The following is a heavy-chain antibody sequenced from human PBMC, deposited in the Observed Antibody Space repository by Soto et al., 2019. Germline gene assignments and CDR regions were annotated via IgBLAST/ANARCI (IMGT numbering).Heavy chain of an antibody. D-gene: IGHD1-1*01. CDR3: ARDRNNRFDD. Sequence: GGSLRLSCAASGFSVSGYGMHWVRQAPGKGLEWVAVIWYDGSKEYYADSVKGRFTISRDSSKNTLYLQMNSLRAEDTAVYSCARDRNNRFDDWGQGTPVTVSS. CDR1: GFSVSGYG. V-gene: IGHV3-33*01. J-gene: IGHJ4*02. CDR2: IWYDGSKE.